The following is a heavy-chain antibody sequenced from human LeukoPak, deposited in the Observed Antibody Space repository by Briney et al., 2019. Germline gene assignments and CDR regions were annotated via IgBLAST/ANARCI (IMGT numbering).Heavy chain of an antibody. V-gene: IGHV1-18*01. Sequence: ASVKVSCKASGYTFTSYDINWVRQAPGQGLEWMGWISGYNGNTNYAQKLQGRVTMTTDTSTSTAYMELRSLRSDDTAVYYCARDATKWVDYWGQGTLVTVSS. J-gene: IGHJ4*02. CDR1: GYTFTSYD. D-gene: IGHD1-26*01. CDR2: ISGYNGNT. CDR3: ARDATKWVDY.